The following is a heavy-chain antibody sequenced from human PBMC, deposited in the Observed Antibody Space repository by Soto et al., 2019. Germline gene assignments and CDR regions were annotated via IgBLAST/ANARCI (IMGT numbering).Heavy chain of an antibody. J-gene: IGHJ2*01. V-gene: IGHV4-30-4*01. CDR1: GGSISSGDYY. CDR3: ARKYYYDSSGYFLGMDWYFDL. CDR2: IYYSGST. Sequence: PSETLSLTCTVSGGSISSGDYYWSWIRQPPGKGLEWIGYIYYSGSTYYNPSLKSRVTISVDTSKNQFSLKLSSVTAADTAVYYCARKYYYDSSGYFLGMDWYFDLWGRGTLVTVSS. D-gene: IGHD3-22*01.